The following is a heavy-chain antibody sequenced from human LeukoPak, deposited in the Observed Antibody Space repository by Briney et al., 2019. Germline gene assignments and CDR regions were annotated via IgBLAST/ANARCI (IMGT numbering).Heavy chain of an antibody. Sequence: SETLSLTCAVYGGSFSGYYRSWIRQPPGKGLEWIGEINHSGSTNYNPSLKSRVTISVDTSKNQFSLKLSSVTAADTAVYYCARVLVVVPAAILGGIWFDPWGQGTLVTVSS. CDR1: GGSFSGYY. CDR3: ARVLVVVPAAILGGIWFDP. D-gene: IGHD2-2*02. V-gene: IGHV4-34*01. CDR2: INHSGST. J-gene: IGHJ5*02.